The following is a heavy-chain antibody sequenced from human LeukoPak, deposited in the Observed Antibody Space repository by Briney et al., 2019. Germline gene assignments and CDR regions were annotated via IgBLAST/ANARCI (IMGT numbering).Heavy chain of an antibody. CDR1: GFTFRNYG. CDR3: ARDPLPAAIEYFQH. J-gene: IGHJ1*01. D-gene: IGHD2-2*01. CDR2: ISYDGSNK. V-gene: IGHV3-30*19. Sequence: GRSLRLSCAASGFTFRNYGMHWVRQAPGKGLEWVAVISYDGSNKYYADSVKGRFTISRDNSKNTLYLQMNSLRAEDTAVYYCARDPLPAAIEYFQHWGQGTLVTVSS.